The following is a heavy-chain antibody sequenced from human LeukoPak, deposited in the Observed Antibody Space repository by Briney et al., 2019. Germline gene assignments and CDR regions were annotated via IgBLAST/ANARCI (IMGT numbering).Heavy chain of an antibody. D-gene: IGHD4-17*01. J-gene: IGHJ4*02. CDR2: IYYSGST. V-gene: IGHV4-39*01. Sequence: TPSETLFLTCTVSGGSISSSSYYWGWIRQPPGKGLEWIGSIYYSGSTYYNPSLKSRVTISVDTSKNQFSLKLSSVTAADTAVYYCARPLYGYYVGPFDYWGQGTLVTVSS. CDR3: ARPLYGYYVGPFDY. CDR1: GGSISSSSYY.